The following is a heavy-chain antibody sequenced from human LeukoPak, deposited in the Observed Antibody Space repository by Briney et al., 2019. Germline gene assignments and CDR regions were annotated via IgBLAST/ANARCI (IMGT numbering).Heavy chain of an antibody. CDR2: IYYSGST. CDR1: GGSISSGGYY. J-gene: IGHJ3*02. V-gene: IGHV4-31*03. Sequence: SETLSLTCTVSGGSISSGGYYWGWVRQHPGRGVEWLGYIYYSGSTYYNPSLKGRVTISVDTSKNQFSLKLSSVTAADSAVYYCARLLPTPDDAFDIWGQGTMVTVSS. CDR3: ARLLPTPDDAFDI.